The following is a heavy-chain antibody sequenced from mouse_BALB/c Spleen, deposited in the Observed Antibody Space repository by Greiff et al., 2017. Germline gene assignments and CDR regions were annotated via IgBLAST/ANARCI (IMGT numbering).Heavy chain of an antibody. CDR1: GFTFSSFG. J-gene: IGHJ4*01. Sequence: EVNVVESGGGLVQPGGSRKLSCAASGFTFSSFGMHWVRQAPEKGLEWVAYISSGSSTIYYADTVKGRFTISRDNPKNTLFLQMTSLRSEDTAMYYCARREGYYAMDYWGQGTSVTVSS. V-gene: IGHV5-17*02. CDR2: ISSGSSTI. CDR3: ARREGYYAMDY.